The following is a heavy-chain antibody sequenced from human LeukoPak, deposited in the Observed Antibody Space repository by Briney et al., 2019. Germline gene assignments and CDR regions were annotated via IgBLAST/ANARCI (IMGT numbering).Heavy chain of an antibody. CDR1: GFTFNIYA. V-gene: IGHV3-23*01. Sequence: GGSLRLSCAASGFTFNIYAMYWVRQAPGKGLEWVSGIFGSGGSAHYADSVKGRFTISRDNSKNTVYLQMNSLRAEDTAVYYCAKTTTGYSSGRYPGWPADSWGQGALVTVSS. CDR3: AKTTTGYSSGRYPGWPADS. J-gene: IGHJ4*02. D-gene: IGHD6-19*01. CDR2: IFGSGGSA.